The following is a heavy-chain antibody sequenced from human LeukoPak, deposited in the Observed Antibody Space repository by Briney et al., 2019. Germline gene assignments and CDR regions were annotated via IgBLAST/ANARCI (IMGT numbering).Heavy chain of an antibody. CDR3: ARVDGDGYNIPDY. CDR1: GESFSSYY. V-gene: IGHV4-34*01. CDR2: INHSGNT. D-gene: IGHD5-24*01. J-gene: IGHJ4*02. Sequence: SETLSLTCAVYGESFSSYYWSWIPQPPGKGLEWIGEINHSGNTNYNPSLKSRVTISVDTSKNQFSLKLSSVTAADTAVYYCARVDGDGYNIPDYWGQGTLVTVSS.